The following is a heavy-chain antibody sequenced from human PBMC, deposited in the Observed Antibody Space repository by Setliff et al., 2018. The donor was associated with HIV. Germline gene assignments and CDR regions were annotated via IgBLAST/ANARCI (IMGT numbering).Heavy chain of an antibody. V-gene: IGHV4-4*07. Sequence: SETLSLTCTVAGDSITSHYWSWSRQPAGKGLEWIGRIYSRGSADYNPSLRSRVTLSLDTSKNQYSLKLTSVTAADTAVYYCAREPILGGSTESAFDIWDQGTMVTVSS. CDR2: IYSRGSA. CDR3: AREPILGGSTESAFDI. J-gene: IGHJ3*02. D-gene: IGHD3-16*01. CDR1: GDSITSHY.